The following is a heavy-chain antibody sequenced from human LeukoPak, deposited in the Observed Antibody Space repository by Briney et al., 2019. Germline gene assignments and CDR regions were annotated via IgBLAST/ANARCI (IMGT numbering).Heavy chain of an antibody. J-gene: IGHJ4*02. D-gene: IGHD5-12*01. CDR1: GYSFTSYL. CDR2: IDPSDSYS. Sequence: GEPLKISCKGSGYSFTSYLINWVRQVPGKGLEWMGRIDPSDSYSNYSPSLEGHVTISADKSISTAYLQWSSLKASDTAMYYCARHYSGYDRYWGQGTLVTVSS. CDR3: ARHYSGYDRY. V-gene: IGHV5-10-1*01.